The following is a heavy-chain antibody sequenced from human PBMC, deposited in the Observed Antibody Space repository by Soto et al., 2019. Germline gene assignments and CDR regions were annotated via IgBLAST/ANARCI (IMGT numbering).Heavy chain of an antibody. CDR1: GGTFSSYA. Sequence: QVQLVQSGAEVKKPGSSVKVSCKASGGTFSSYAISWVRQAPGQGLEWMGGFNPIFETANYAQKFQGRVTITADESTNTAYRDLSSLRSEDTAVYYCTRGITLIRGVIPPGYYYGMDVWGQGTTVAVSS. V-gene: IGHV1-69*01. CDR3: TRGITLIRGVIPPGYYYGMDV. J-gene: IGHJ6*02. CDR2: FNPIFETA. D-gene: IGHD3-10*01.